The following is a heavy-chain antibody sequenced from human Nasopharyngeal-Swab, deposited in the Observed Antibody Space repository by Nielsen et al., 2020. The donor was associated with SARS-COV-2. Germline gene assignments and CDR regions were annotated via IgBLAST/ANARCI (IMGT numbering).Heavy chain of an antibody. Sequence: GGSLRLSCVDSGFRDYSMNWVRQAPGKGLEWVSSISSSSSDIYYADSVKGRFTISRDTSKNTLFLQMNSLRAEDTAVYYCARGNYGLDVWGQGTTVTVSS. V-gene: IGHV3-21*01. CDR1: GFRDYS. J-gene: IGHJ6*02. CDR3: ARGNYGLDV. CDR2: ISSSSSDI.